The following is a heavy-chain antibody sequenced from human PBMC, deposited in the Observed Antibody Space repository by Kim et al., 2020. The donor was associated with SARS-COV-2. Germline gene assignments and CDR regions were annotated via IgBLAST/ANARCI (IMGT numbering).Heavy chain of an antibody. CDR3: AKTRISVPTPFDP. CDR1: GFTFSSYA. D-gene: IGHD2-15*01. V-gene: IGHV3-23*01. CDR2: ITSYGGTT. J-gene: IGHJ5*02. Sequence: GGSLRLSCAASGFTFSSYAMSWVRQAPGKGLEWVSSITSYGGTTYYADSVKGRFTISRDNSKNTLYLQMNSLRAEDTAVYYCAKTRISVPTPFDPWGQGTLVTVSS.